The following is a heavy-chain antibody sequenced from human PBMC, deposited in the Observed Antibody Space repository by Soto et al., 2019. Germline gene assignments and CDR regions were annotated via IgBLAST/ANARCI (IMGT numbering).Heavy chain of an antibody. CDR2: ISSSGSTR. D-gene: IGHD3-3*01. CDR3: ARALRFLEWLSPGRYYGMDV. V-gene: IGHV3-11*01. CDR1: GFTFSDYY. Sequence: GGSLRLSCAASGFTFSDYYMSWIRQAPGKGLEWVSYISSSGSTRYYADSVKGRFTISRDNAKNSLYLQMNSLRAEDTAVYYCARALRFLEWLSPGRYYGMDVWGQGTTVTVSS. J-gene: IGHJ6*02.